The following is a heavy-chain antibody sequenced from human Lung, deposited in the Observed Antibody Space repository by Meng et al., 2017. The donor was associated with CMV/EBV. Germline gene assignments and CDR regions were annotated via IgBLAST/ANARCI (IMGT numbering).Heavy chain of an antibody. CDR2: ISSSSSEI. CDR3: AKDQLLFGGPNAYFDD. Sequence: GESXKISCVASGFTFSSSSMNWVRQAPGKGLEWVSGISSSSSEIHYADSVKGRFTISRDNAKNSLYLQMNSLRAEDTAVYYCAKDQLLFGGPNAYFDDWGQGXLVTVSS. D-gene: IGHD3-16*01. J-gene: IGHJ4*02. V-gene: IGHV3-21*01. CDR1: GFTFSSSS.